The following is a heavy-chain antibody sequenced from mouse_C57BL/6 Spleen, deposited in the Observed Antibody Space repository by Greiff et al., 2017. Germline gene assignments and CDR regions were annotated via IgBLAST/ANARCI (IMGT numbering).Heavy chain of an antibody. D-gene: IGHD2-1*01. CDR3: ARWICYGKYFDY. J-gene: IGHJ2*01. V-gene: IGHV7-3*01. CDR2: IRNKANGYTT. CDR1: GFTFTDYY. Sequence: EVNLVESGGGLVQPGGSLSLSCAASGFTFTDYYMSWVRQPPGKALEWLGFIRNKANGYTTEYSASVKGRFTISRDNSQSILYLQMNALRAEDSATYYCARWICYGKYFDYWGQGTTLTVSS.